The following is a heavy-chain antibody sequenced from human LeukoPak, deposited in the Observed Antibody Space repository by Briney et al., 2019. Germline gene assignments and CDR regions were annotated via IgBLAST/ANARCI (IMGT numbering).Heavy chain of an antibody. CDR3: ARVIVTVPGQSDYFDY. CDR1: GFTFSNYW. J-gene: IGHJ4*02. Sequence: GGSLRLFCATSGFTFSNYWMCWVRQAPGKGLEWVANIRQDGGDKYYADSVKGRFTISRDNAKNSLYLQMNSLRAEDTAVYSCARVIVTVPGQSDYFDYWGQGTLVTFSS. D-gene: IGHD2/OR15-2a*01. CDR2: IRQDGGDK. V-gene: IGHV3-7*03.